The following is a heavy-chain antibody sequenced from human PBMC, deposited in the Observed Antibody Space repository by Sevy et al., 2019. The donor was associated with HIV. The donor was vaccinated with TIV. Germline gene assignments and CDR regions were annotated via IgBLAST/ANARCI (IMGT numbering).Heavy chain of an antibody. D-gene: IGHD1-1*01. CDR2: INPNSGGT. Sequence: ASVKVSCKASGYTFTGYYIHWIRQAPGQGLEWMGRINPNSGGTNYAQKFQGRDTMTRETSISTVYMELTRLTSDDTAVYYCARVPPLIHDGQSYWGQGTLVTHSS. CDR1: GYTFTGYY. J-gene: IGHJ4*02. V-gene: IGHV1-2*06. CDR3: ARVPPLIHDGQSY.